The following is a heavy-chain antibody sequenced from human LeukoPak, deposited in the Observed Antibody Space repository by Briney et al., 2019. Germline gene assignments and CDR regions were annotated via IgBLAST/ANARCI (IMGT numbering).Heavy chain of an antibody. CDR1: GYTFTSYY. J-gene: IGHJ5*02. CDR2: INPSAGST. D-gene: IGHD3-16*01. V-gene: IGHV1-46*01. Sequence: ASVKVTCKASGYTFTSYYMHWVRQAPGQGLEWMGMINPSAGSTTYAQKFQGRVTMTRDTSTSTVYMELSSLRSDDTAVYYCAGGLNWFDPWGQGTLVTVSS. CDR3: AGGLNWFDP.